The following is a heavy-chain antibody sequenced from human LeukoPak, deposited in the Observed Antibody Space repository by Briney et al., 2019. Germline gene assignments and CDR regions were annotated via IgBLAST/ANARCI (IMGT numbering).Heavy chain of an antibody. CDR1: GFTFSSYA. V-gene: IGHV3-30-3*01. CDR3: ASSRVGYMITAYYYGMDV. J-gene: IGHJ6*02. D-gene: IGHD3-16*01. Sequence: GRSLRLPCAASGFTFSSYAMHWVRQAPGKGLEWVAVISYDGSNKYYADSVKGRFTISRDNSKNTLYLQMNSLRAEDTAVYYCASSRVGYMITAYYYGMDVWGQGTTVTVSS. CDR2: ISYDGSNK.